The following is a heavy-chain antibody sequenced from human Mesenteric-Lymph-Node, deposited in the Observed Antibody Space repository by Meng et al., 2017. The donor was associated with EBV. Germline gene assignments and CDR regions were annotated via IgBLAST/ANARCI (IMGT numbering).Heavy chain of an antibody. CDR1: GFSFSSYW. D-gene: IGHD2-8*01. CDR3: ARAMVDY. J-gene: IGHJ4*02. V-gene: IGHV3-74*01. Sequence: VQLVESGGVLVKPGGPLGLSCAASGFSFSSYWMHWVRQTPGKGLMWLARISSDATITNYADSVKGRFTISRDNAKNTLYLQMNSLRVEDTAMYYCARAMVDYWGQGTLVTVSS. CDR2: ISSDATIT.